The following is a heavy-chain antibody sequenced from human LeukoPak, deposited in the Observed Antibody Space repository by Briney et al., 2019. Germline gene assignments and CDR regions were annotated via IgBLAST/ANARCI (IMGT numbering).Heavy chain of an antibody. V-gene: IGHV4-38-2*02. J-gene: IGHJ4*02. CDR2: IYHSGST. CDR3: ARGWLLGGSYQN. Sequence: SETLSLTCTVSGYSISSGYYWGWIRQPPGKGLEWIGSIYHSGSTYYNPSLKSRVTISVDTSKNQFSLKLSSVTAADTAVYYCARGWLLGGSYQNWGQGTLVTVSS. CDR1: GYSISSGYY. D-gene: IGHD1-26*01.